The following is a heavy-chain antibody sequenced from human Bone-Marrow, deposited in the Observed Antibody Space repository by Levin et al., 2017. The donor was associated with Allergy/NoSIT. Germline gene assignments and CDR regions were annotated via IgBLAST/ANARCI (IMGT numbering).Heavy chain of an antibody. CDR3: ARMLVTALDY. CDR2: ISYDGSNK. Sequence: LSLTCAASGFTFSSYAMHWVRQAPGKGLEWVAVISYDGSNKYYADSVKGRFTISRDNSKNTLYLQMNSLRAEDTAVYYCARMLVTALDYWGQGTLVTVSS. J-gene: IGHJ4*02. V-gene: IGHV3-30-3*01. CDR1: GFTFSSYA. D-gene: IGHD2-21*02.